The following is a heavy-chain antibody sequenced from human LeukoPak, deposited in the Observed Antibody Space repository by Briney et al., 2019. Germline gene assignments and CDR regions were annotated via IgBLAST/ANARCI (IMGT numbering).Heavy chain of an antibody. CDR3: AVSQYYYGSGSYPFDY. D-gene: IGHD3-10*01. CDR2: ISYDGSNK. J-gene: IGHJ4*02. V-gene: IGHV3-30*03. CDR1: GFTFSSYG. Sequence: PGGSLRLSCAASGFTFSSYGMHWVRQAPGKGLEWVAVISYDGSNKYYADSVKGRFTISRDNSKNTLYLQMNSLRAEDTAVYYCAVSQYYYGSGSYPFDYWGQGTLVTVSS.